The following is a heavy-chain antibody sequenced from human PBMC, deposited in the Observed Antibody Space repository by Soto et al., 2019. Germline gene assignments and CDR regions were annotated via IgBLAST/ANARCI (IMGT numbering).Heavy chain of an antibody. V-gene: IGHV3-74*01. J-gene: IGHJ3*01. CDR1: GFTFSYYW. Sequence: EVQLVESGGGLVQPGGSLRLSCAASGFTFSYYWMHWVRQAPGKGLVWVSRIHCDGSDTTYADSVKGRFTISSDNARNTLDLKMNRLRAEDTAVYYCARGDRGAFDLWGQGTVVTVSS. D-gene: IGHD1-26*01. CDR3: ARGDRGAFDL. CDR2: IHCDGSDT.